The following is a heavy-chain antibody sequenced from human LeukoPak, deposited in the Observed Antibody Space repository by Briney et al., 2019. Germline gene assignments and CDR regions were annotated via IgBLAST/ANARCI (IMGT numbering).Heavy chain of an antibody. CDR2: ISSGSSYI. CDR1: GFTFSSYS. Sequence: GGSLRLSCAASGFTFSSYSMNWVRQAPGKGLEWVSSISSGSSYIHYADSVKGRFTISRDNAKNSLFLQMNSLRAEDTAVYYCARVSQYYDNTGYSDWGQGTLVTVSS. D-gene: IGHD3-22*01. CDR3: ARVSQYYDNTGYSD. V-gene: IGHV3-21*01. J-gene: IGHJ4*02.